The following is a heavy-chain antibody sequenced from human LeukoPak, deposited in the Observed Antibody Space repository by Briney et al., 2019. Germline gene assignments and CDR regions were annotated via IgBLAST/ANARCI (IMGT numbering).Heavy chain of an antibody. CDR3: ATGATEYSSGYYYSEYFQH. V-gene: IGHV1-24*01. CDR1: GYTLTELS. D-gene: IGHD3-22*01. CDR2: FDPEDGET. J-gene: IGHJ1*01. Sequence: GASVKVSCKVSGYTLTELSMHWVRQAPGKGLEWMGGFDPEDGETIYAQKFQGRVTMTEDTSTDTAYMELSSLRSEDTAVYYCATGATEYSSGYYYSEYFQHWGQGTLVTVSS.